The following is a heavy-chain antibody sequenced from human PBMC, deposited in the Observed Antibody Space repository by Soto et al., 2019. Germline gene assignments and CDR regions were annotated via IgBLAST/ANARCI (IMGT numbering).Heavy chain of an antibody. Sequence: GGSLRLSCAASGFTFSSYAMSWVRQAPGKGLEWVSAISGSGGSTYYADSVKGRFTISRDNSKNTLYLQMNSLRAEDTAVYYCAKFKLVVAATRPVGFDYWGQGTLVTVSS. CDR1: GFTFSSYA. J-gene: IGHJ4*02. CDR3: AKFKLVVAATRPVGFDY. CDR2: ISGSGGST. V-gene: IGHV3-23*01. D-gene: IGHD2-15*01.